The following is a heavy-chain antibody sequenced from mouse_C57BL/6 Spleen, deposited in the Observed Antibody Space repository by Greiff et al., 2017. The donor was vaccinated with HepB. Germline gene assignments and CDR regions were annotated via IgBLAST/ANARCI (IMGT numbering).Heavy chain of an antibody. CDR1: GYSITSGYY. CDR2: ISYDGSN. CDR3: ARDQYYGSSYLDY. D-gene: IGHD1-1*01. Sequence: EVKLQESGPGLVKPSQSLSLTCSVTGYSITSGYYWNWIRQFPGNKLEWMGYISYDGSNNYNPSLKNRISITRDTSKNQFFLKLNSVTTEDTATYYCARDQYYGSSYLDYWGQGTTLTVSS. V-gene: IGHV3-6*01. J-gene: IGHJ2*01.